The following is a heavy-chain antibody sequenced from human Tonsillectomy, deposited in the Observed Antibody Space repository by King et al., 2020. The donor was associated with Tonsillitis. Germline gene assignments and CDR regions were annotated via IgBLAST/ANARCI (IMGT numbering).Heavy chain of an antibody. CDR2: IFYSEST. V-gene: IGHV4-30-4*01. D-gene: IGHD1-14*01. J-gene: IGHJ4*02. CDR1: GGSISGYDYY. Sequence: VQLQESGPGLVKPSQTLSLTCTVSGGSISGYDYYWTWIRQPPGKGLEWIGNIFYSESTYYNPSLKSRVSISIDRSKNHFSLKLSSVTAADTAVYYCAAFRFVYPDWGQGTLVTVSS. CDR3: AAFRFVYPD.